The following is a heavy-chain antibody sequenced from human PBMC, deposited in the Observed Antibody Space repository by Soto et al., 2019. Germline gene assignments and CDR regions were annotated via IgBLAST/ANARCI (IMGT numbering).Heavy chain of an antibody. J-gene: IGHJ6*02. Sequence: EVQLVESGGVVVQPGGSLRLSCAASGFTFDDYTMHWVRQAPGKGLEWVSLISWDGGSTYYADSVKGRFTISRDNSKNSLYLQMNSLRTEDTALYYCAKVLYDMDFHSGMDVWGQGTTVTVSS. CDR1: GFTFDDYT. CDR3: AKVLYDMDFHSGMDV. CDR2: ISWDGGST. D-gene: IGHD2-8*01. V-gene: IGHV3-43*01.